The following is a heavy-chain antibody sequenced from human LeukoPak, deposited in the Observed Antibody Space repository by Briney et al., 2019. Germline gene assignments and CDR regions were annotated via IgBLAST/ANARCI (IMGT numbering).Heavy chain of an antibody. CDR1: GFTVRNYW. V-gene: IGHV3-74*01. Sequence: GGSLRLSCAASGFTVRNYWMHWVRQVPGKGLVWVSRINPDGSDKGYADSVKGRFTISRDNAKNTLYLQMNSLRADDTAVYYCARENWYLADWGQGTLVTVS. D-gene: IGHD1-1*01. CDR3: ARENWYLAD. CDR2: INPDGSDK. J-gene: IGHJ4*02.